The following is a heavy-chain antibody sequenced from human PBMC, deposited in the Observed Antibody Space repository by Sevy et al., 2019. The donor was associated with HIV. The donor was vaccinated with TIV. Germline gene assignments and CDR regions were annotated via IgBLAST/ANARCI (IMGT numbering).Heavy chain of an antibody. D-gene: IGHD2-21*02. J-gene: IGHJ6*02. CDR1: GFSFEDYV. CDR3: AKAQRANYFYSMDV. V-gene: IGHV3-23*01. CDR2: IRGVGVGT. Sequence: GGSLRLSCVGSGFSFEDYVMTWVRQAPGKGLEWVATIRGVGVGTYYSDSVKGGVTVSRDNYRDTLFLQMESLRAEDTALYYCAKAQRANYFYSMDVWGQGTTVTVSS.